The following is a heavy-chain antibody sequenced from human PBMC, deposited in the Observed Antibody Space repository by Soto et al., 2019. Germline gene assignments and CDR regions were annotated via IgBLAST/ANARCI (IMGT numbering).Heavy chain of an antibody. CDR1: GVSISSYF. D-gene: IGHD6-25*01. CDR3: ARIGGYHGPLDY. Sequence: LSLTCSVSGVSISSYFWSWIRQAPGRGLEWIGYTYHRGSTNYSPSLKSRVAISLDTSENQFSLKVNSVTAADTAVYYCARIGGYHGPLDYWGQGTPVTVSS. CDR2: TYHRGST. V-gene: IGHV4-59*01. J-gene: IGHJ4*02.